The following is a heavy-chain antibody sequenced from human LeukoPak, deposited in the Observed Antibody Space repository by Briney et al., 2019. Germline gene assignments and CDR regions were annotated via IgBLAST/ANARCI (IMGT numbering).Heavy chain of an antibody. CDR2: ISSSSSYI. CDR1: GFTFSSYS. D-gene: IGHD5-12*01. CDR3: ARDLWPSLDYVATIRDFDY. V-gene: IGHV3-21*01. J-gene: IGHJ4*02. Sequence: PGGSLRLSCAASGFTFSSYSMNRVRQAPGKGLEWVSSISSSSSYIYYADSVKGRFTISRDNAKNSLYLQMNSLRAEDTAVYYCARDLWPSLDYVATIRDFDYWGQGTLVTVSS.